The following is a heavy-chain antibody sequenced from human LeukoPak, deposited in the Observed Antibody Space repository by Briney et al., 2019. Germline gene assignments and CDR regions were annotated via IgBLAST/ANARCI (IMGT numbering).Heavy chain of an antibody. D-gene: IGHD6-19*01. CDR1: GYTFTVYY. V-gene: IGHV1-2*02. CDR3: ARAVDPNYYYYYMDV. CDR2: INPNNGGT. J-gene: IGHJ6*03. Sequence: ASVKVSCKASGYTFTVYYMHWVRQAPGQGLEWMGWINPNNGGTNYAQKFQGRVTMTRDTSISTAYMELSRLRSDDTAVYYCARAVDPNYYYYYMDVWGKGTTVTISS.